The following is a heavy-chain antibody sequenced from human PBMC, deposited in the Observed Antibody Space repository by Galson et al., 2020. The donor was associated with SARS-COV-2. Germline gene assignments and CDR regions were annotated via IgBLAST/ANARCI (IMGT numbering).Heavy chain of an antibody. CDR1: DSTMSNYY. Sequence: ETSETLSLTCPVSDSTMSNYYWSWIRQPPGKGLEWIGYISYSGSTSYNPSLRSRVTISVDLSKNQLSLKVTSVTAADTAVYYCARDPAPLYGDNYYYGMDVWGRGTTVTVCS. J-gene: IGHJ6*02. D-gene: IGHD4-17*01. V-gene: IGHV4-59*01. CDR3: ARDPAPLYGDNYYYGMDV. CDR2: ISYSGST.